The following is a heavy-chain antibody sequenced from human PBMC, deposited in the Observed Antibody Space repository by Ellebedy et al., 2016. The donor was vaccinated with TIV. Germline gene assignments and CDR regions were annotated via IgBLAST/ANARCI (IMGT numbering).Heavy chain of an antibody. V-gene: IGHV4-39*07. CDR3: ARGESSSSWYDY. J-gene: IGHJ4*02. D-gene: IGHD6-13*01. CDR2: IYHSGST. Sequence: SETLSLTXTVSGGSISSSSYYWGWIRQPPGKGLEWIGSIYHSGSTYYNPSLKSRVTISVDTSKNQFSLKLSSVTAADTAVYYCARGESSSSWYDYWGQGTLVTVSS. CDR1: GGSISSSSYY.